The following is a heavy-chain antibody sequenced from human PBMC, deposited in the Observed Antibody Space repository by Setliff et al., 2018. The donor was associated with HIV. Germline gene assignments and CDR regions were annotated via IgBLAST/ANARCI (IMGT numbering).Heavy chain of an antibody. CDR3: ARMIVLSASSPPNAFDI. Sequence: ASVKVSCKASGYTFTSYGISWVRQAPGQGLEWMGWISAYNGNTNYAQKLQGRVTMTTDASTSTAYMELRSLRSDDTAVYYCARMIVLSASSPPNAFDIWGQGTLVTVSS. V-gene: IGHV1-18*01. CDR2: ISAYNGNT. J-gene: IGHJ4*02. CDR1: GYTFTSYG. D-gene: IGHD3-22*01.